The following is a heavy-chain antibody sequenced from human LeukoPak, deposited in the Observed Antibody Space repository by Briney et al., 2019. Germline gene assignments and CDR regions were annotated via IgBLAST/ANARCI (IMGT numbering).Heavy chain of an antibody. CDR3: ARGRFGGDFDS. V-gene: IGHV3-30-3*01. CDR1: GFTFSSYA. CDR2: ISYDGSNK. D-gene: IGHD3-10*01. J-gene: IGHJ4*02. Sequence: GRSLRLSCAASGFTFSSYAMHWVRQAPGKGLEWVAVISYDGSNKYYADSVKGRFTISRDTSKNTLYLQMNSLRAEDTAVYYCARGRFGGDFDSWGQGTLVTVSS.